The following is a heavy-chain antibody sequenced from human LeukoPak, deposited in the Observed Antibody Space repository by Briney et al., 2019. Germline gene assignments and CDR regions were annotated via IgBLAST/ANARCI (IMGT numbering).Heavy chain of an antibody. J-gene: IGHJ4*02. CDR1: GGSFSGYY. CDR2: INHSGST. CDR3: ARGIRAILN. V-gene: IGHV4-34*01. Sequence: KPSETLSLTCAVYGGSFSGYYWSWIRQPPGKGLEWIGEINHSGSTNYNPSLKSRVTISVDTSKNQFSLKLSPVTAADTAVYYCARGIRAILNWGQGTLVTVSS. D-gene: IGHD3-10*01.